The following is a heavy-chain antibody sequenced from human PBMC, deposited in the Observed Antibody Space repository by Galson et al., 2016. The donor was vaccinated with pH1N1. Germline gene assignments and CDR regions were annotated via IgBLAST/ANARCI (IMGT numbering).Heavy chain of an antibody. Sequence: ETLSLTCAVYGVSFSGSYWSWIRQPPGKGLEWIGEINHSGNTNYSPSLKSRVTISVDTSNSQLSLHLSSVTAADTALYYCAGMRGGYDRLRARSYYDYMDVWGEGTTVTVSS. CDR3: AGMRGGYDRLRARSYYDYMDV. CDR2: INHSGNT. J-gene: IGHJ6*03. CDR1: GVSFSGSY. D-gene: IGHD5-12*01. V-gene: IGHV4-34*01.